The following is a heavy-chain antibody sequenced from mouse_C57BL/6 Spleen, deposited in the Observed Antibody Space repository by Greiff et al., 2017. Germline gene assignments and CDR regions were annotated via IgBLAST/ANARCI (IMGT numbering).Heavy chain of an antibody. CDR2: ISDGGSYT. CDR3: ARDGGGYADY. J-gene: IGHJ2*01. Sequence: EVKLMESGGGLVKPGGSLKLSCAASGFTFSSYAMSWVRQTPEKRLEWVATISDGGSYTYYPDNVKGRFTISRDNAKNNLYLQMRHLKSEDTAMYYCARDGGGYADYWGQGTTLTVSS. CDR1: GFTFSSYA. V-gene: IGHV5-4*01. D-gene: IGHD2-2*01.